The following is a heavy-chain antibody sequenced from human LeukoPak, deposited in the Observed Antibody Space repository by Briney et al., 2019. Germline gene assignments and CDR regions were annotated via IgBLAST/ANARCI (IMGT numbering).Heavy chain of an antibody. J-gene: IGHJ4*02. CDR3: ARYTGGGLDY. CDR2: IYYTGST. D-gene: IGHD2-2*02. V-gene: IGHV4-59*01. CDR1: GGSISSYY. Sequence: KTSETLSLTCTVSGGSISSYYWGWIRQPPGKELEWIGYIYYTGSTSYNPSLKSRLTMSVYTSKNQFSLNLSSVTAADTALYFCARYTGGGLDYWGQGTLVTVSS.